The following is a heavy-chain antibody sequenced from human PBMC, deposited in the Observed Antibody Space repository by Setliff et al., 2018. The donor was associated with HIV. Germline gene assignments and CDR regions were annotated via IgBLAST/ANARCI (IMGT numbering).Heavy chain of an antibody. CDR2: IYYSGST. J-gene: IGHJ5*02. CDR3: ARTYYYGSGSSNWFDP. V-gene: IGHV4-39*01. CDR1: GGSNSITTYY. D-gene: IGHD3-10*01. Sequence: SETLSLTCTVSGGSNSITTYYWGWIRQPPGKGLEWIGSIYYSGSTYYNPSLKSRVTISVDTSKNQFSLKLSSVTAADTAVYYCARTYYYGSGSSNWFDPWGQGTLVTVS.